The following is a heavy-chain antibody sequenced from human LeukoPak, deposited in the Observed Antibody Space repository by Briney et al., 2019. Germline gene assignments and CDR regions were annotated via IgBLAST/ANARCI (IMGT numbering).Heavy chain of an antibody. CDR1: GFTFSSYA. Sequence: GGSLRLPCAASGFTFSSYAMSWVRQAPGKGLEWVSAISGSGGSTYYADSVRGRFTISRDNSKNTLYLQMNSLRAEDTAVYYCAKDDYDFWSGYSSPFDYWGQGTLVTVSS. J-gene: IGHJ4*02. V-gene: IGHV3-23*01. CDR3: AKDDYDFWSGYSSPFDY. CDR2: ISGSGGST. D-gene: IGHD3-3*01.